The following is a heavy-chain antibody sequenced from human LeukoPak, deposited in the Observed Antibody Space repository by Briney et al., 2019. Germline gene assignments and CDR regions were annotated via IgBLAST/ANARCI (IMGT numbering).Heavy chain of an antibody. V-gene: IGHV3-13*04. D-gene: IGHD2-2*01. CDR1: GFSFSDYS. Sequence: PGGSLRLSCAASGFSFSDYSMHWVRQVTGKGLEWVSGIGSGGDTYYADSVRGRITISREEDKNSLYLQMNNLRAGDTALYYCARAPPKYCSSTSCYRDYFDYWGQGTLVTVSS. CDR2: IGSGGDT. CDR3: ARAPPKYCSSTSCYRDYFDY. J-gene: IGHJ4*02.